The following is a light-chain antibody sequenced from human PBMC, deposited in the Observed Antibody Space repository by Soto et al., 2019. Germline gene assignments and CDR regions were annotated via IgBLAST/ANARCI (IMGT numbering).Light chain of an antibody. CDR3: CSYAGSAV. CDR1: SSDVGSYNL. Sequence: QSALTQPASVSGSPGQSITISCTGTSSDVGSYNLVSWYQQHPGKAPKLMIYEVSKRPSGVSNRFSGSKSGNTAYLTISGLQAEDEADYYCCSYAGSAVFGGGTKVTVL. CDR2: EVS. V-gene: IGLV2-23*02. J-gene: IGLJ3*02.